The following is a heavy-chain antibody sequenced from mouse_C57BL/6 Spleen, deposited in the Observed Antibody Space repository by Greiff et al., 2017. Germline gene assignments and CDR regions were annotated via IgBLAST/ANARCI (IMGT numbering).Heavy chain of an antibody. CDR1: GYTFTSYW. CDR3: ARRNYAMDY. V-gene: IGHV1-69*01. CDR2: IDPSDSYT. J-gene: IGHJ4*01. Sequence: QVQLQQPGAELVMPGASVKLSCKASGYTFTSYWMHWVKQRPGQGLEWIGEIDPSDSYTKYNQKFTGKSTLTVDKSSSTAYMQLSSLTSEDSAVYYCARRNYAMDYWGQGTSVTVSS.